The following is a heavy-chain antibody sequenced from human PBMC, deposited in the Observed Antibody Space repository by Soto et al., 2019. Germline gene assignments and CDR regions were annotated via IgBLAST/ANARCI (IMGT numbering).Heavy chain of an antibody. Sequence: VASVKVSCRASGGTFSIYAISWVRQAPGQGLEWMGGIIPIFGTANYAQKFQGRVTITADESTSTAYMELSSLRSEDTAVYYCARDKVTNVYYYYGMDVWGQGTTVTVSS. CDR3: ARDKVTNVYYYYGMDV. J-gene: IGHJ6*02. V-gene: IGHV1-69*13. CDR2: IIPIFGTA. D-gene: IGHD2-8*01. CDR1: GGTFSIYA.